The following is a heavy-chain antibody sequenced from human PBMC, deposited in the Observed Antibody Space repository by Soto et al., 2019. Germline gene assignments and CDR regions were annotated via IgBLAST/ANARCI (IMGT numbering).Heavy chain of an antibody. CDR3: ARILLPSITIFGVVIRKGASYYFDY. CDR2: IFSNDEK. CDR1: GFSLSNARMG. D-gene: IGHD3-3*01. V-gene: IGHV2-26*01. J-gene: IGHJ4*02. Sequence: SGPTLVNPTETLTLTCTVSGFSLSNARMGVSWIRQPPGKALEWLAHIFSNDEKSYSTSLKSRLTISKDTSKSQVVLTMTNMDPVDTATYYCARILLPSITIFGVVIRKGASYYFDYWGQGTLVTVSS.